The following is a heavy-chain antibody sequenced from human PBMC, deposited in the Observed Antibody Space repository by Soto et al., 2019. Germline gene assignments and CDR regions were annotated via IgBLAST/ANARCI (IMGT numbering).Heavy chain of an antibody. D-gene: IGHD2-21*02. CDR2: IFHSGST. Sequence: SETLSLTCGVSGYSISSGYYWGWIRQPPGKGLEWIASIFHSGSTYYNPSLKSRVTISVDTSKNQFSLKLSSVTAADTAVYHCARGLQYGGNSAYWGQGTLVTVSS. CDR1: GYSISSGYY. V-gene: IGHV4-38-2*01. CDR3: ARGLQYGGNSAY. J-gene: IGHJ4*02.